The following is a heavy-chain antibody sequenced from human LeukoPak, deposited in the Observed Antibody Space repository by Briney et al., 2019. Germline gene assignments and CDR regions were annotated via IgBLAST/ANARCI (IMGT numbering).Heavy chain of an antibody. CDR3: AKSNGYGLVDI. V-gene: IGHV4-39*07. Sequence: SETLSLTCTVSGGSISNYYWGLIRQPPRQGLDWIGNIFYSGSTYYSPSLKSRVTISLDTSRNQFSLKLTSVTAADTAVYYCAKSNGYGLVDIWGQGTMVTVSS. J-gene: IGHJ3*02. D-gene: IGHD3-10*01. CDR1: GGSISNYY. CDR2: IFYSGST.